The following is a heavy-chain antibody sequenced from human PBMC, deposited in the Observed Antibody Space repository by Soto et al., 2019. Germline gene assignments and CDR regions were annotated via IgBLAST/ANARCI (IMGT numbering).Heavy chain of an antibody. Sequence: GASVKVSCKASGYTFTSYAMHWVRQAPGQRLEWMGWINAGNGNTKYSQKFQGRVTITRDTSASTAYMELSSLRSEDTAVYYCAVPYSSSSEGYYYYYYGMDVWGQGTTVTVSS. CDR1: GYTFTSYA. CDR3: AVPYSSSSEGYYYYYYGMDV. CDR2: INAGNGNT. J-gene: IGHJ6*02. D-gene: IGHD6-6*01. V-gene: IGHV1-3*01.